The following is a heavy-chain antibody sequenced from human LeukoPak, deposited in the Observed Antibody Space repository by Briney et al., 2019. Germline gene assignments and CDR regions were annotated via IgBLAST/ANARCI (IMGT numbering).Heavy chain of an antibody. CDR1: GGTFSSYA. CDR2: FSPSGGST. Sequence: ASVKVSCKASGGTFSSYAISWVRQAPGQGLEWMGVFSPSGGSTSYAQKLQGRVTMTRDTSTSTVYMELSSLRSEDTAVYYCARVRDGYNDAFDIWGQGTMVIVSS. D-gene: IGHD5-24*01. J-gene: IGHJ3*02. V-gene: IGHV1-46*01. CDR3: ARVRDGYNDAFDI.